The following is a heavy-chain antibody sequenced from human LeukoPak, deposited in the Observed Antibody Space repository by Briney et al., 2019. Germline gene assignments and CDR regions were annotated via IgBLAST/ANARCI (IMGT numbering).Heavy chain of an antibody. Sequence: SETLSLTRAVYGGSFSGYYWSWIRQPPGKGLEWIGEINHSGSTNYNPSLKSRVTISVDTSKNQFSLKLSSVTAADTAVYYCARGSGAYDFWSGYLPFDYWGQGTLVTVSS. D-gene: IGHD3-3*01. V-gene: IGHV4-34*01. CDR3: ARGSGAYDFWSGYLPFDY. CDR1: GGSFSGYY. CDR2: INHSGST. J-gene: IGHJ4*02.